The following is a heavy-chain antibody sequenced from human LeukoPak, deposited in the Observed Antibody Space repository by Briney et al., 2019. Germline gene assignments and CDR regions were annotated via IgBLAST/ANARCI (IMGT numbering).Heavy chain of an antibody. V-gene: IGHV4-34*01. CDR2: INHSGST. CDR1: GGSFSGYY. D-gene: IGHD6-13*01. Sequence: SETLSLTYVVYGGSFSGYYWSWIRQPPGRALEWIGEINHSGSTNYNPSLKSRVTISVDTSKHQFSLKLSSVTAADTAVYYCARGRIAAAYRYYYMDVWGKGTTVTVSS. J-gene: IGHJ6*03. CDR3: ARGRIAAAYRYYYMDV.